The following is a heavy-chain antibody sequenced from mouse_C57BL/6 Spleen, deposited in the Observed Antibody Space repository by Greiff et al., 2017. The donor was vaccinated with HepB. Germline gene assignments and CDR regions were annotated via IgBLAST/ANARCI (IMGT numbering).Heavy chain of an antibody. CDR2: IDPSDSYT. D-gene: IGHD2-1*01. CDR1: GYTFTSYW. V-gene: IGHV1-69*01. CDR3: ARADGNYDY. J-gene: IGHJ2*01. Sequence: VQLQQSGAELVMPGALVKLSCKASGYTFTSYWMHWVKQRPGQGLEWIGEIDPSDSYTNYNQKFKGKSTLTVDKSSSTAYMQLSSLTSEDSAVCYCARADGNYDYWGQGTTLTVSS.